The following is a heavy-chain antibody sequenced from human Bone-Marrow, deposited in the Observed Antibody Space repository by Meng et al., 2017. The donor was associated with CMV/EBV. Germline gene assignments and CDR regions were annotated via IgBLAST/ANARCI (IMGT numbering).Heavy chain of an antibody. Sequence: SVKVSCKASGGSFTGFQMSWVRQAPGQGLEWMGGINPICRTANYAQKFQGRVMMTRDASTSTAYMELSRLRSDDTAVYYCARDGAAVVRGYSDTKNWGQRTLVTVSS. J-gene: IGHJ4*01. CDR2: INPICRTA. CDR1: GGSFTGFQ. V-gene: IGHV1-69*05. CDR3: ARDGAAVVRGYSDTKN. D-gene: IGHD5-18*01.